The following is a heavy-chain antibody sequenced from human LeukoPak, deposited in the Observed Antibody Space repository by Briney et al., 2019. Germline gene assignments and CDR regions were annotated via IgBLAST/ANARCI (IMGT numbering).Heavy chain of an antibody. CDR1: GFTFSSYA. CDR3: ARGHGFWSGYSVGYFDY. J-gene: IGHJ4*02. CDR2: ISSNGGST. Sequence: PGGSLRLSCAASGFTFSSYAMHWVRQAPGKGLEYVSAISSNGGSTYYANSVKGRFTISRDNSKNTLYLQMGSLRAEDMALYYCARGHGFWSGYSVGYFDYWGQGTLVTVSS. V-gene: IGHV3-64*01. D-gene: IGHD3-3*01.